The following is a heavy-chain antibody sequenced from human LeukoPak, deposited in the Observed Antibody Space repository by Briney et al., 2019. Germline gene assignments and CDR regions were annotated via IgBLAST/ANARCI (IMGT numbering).Heavy chain of an antibody. Sequence: GGSLRLSCAASGFTFSSYGMSWVRQAPGKGLEWVSAISSSGGSTYYADSVKGRFTISRDNSKNTLYLQMNSLRAEDTAVYYCAKGPRTVRFGDRHKGMFDYWGQGTLVTVSS. CDR3: AKGPRTVRFGDRHKGMFDY. V-gene: IGHV3-23*01. CDR1: GFTFSSYG. CDR2: ISSSGGST. D-gene: IGHD3-10*01. J-gene: IGHJ4*02.